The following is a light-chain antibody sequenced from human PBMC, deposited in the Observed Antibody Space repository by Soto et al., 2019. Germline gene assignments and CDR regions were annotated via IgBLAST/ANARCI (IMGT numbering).Light chain of an antibody. V-gene: IGLV2-8*01. Sequence: QSALTQPPSASGSPGQSVTISCTGTSSDVGGYNYVSWYQQHPGKAPKLMIYEVSKRPSGVPDRFSGSKSDNTASLTVSGLRPEDEADNNASSYAGRNNFVFGPGTNLTVL. CDR1: SSDVGGYNY. CDR2: EVS. CDR3: SSYAGRNNFV. J-gene: IGLJ1*01.